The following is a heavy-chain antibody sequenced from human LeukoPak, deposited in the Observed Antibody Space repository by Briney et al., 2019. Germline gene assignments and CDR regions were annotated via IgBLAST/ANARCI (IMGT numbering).Heavy chain of an antibody. CDR2: IIPIFGAA. Sequence: ASVKVSCKASGYTFTSYDINWVRQATGQGLEWMGRIIPIFGAANYAQKFQGRVTITTDESTSTAYMELSSLRSEDTAVYYCARGAVPAADGFFDYWGQGTLVTVSS. D-gene: IGHD2-2*01. CDR1: GYTFTSYD. J-gene: IGHJ4*02. V-gene: IGHV1-69*05. CDR3: ARGAVPAADGFFDY.